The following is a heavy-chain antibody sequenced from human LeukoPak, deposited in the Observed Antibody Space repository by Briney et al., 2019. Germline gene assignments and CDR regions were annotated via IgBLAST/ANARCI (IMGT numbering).Heavy chain of an antibody. J-gene: IGHJ3*02. D-gene: IGHD1-26*01. V-gene: IGHV3-7*04. CDR2: IRKDGREK. Sequence: GGSLRLSCAASGFTFEIYWMSWVRQAPGKGLEWVDNIRKDGREKNYVDSVKGRFTISRDNAKNSLYLQMNSLRADDTALYYCARHWEGVESDAFDIWGQGTMVTVSS. CDR1: GFTFEIYW. CDR3: ARHWEGVESDAFDI.